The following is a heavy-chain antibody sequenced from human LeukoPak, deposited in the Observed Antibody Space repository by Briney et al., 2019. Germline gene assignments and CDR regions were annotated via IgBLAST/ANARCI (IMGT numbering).Heavy chain of an antibody. Sequence: GGSLRLSCAASGFTVSSNYMSWVRQAPGKGLEWVSVIYSGGSTYYADSVKGRFTISRDNSKNTLYLQMNSLRAEDTAVYYCARDQKTTSALNYYYYYMDVWGKGTAVTVSS. CDR1: GFTVSSNY. CDR3: ARDQKTTSALNYYYYYMDV. V-gene: IGHV3-53*01. D-gene: IGHD1-7*01. J-gene: IGHJ6*03. CDR2: IYSGGST.